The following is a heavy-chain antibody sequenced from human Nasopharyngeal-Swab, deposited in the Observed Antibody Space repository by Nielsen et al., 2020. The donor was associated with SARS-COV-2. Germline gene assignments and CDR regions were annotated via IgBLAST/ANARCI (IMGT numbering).Heavy chain of an antibody. D-gene: IGHD5-12*01. CDR2: ISGSDHTT. J-gene: IGHJ6*02. V-gene: IGHV3-23*01. Sequence: GESLKISCAASGFTFGSYAISWVRQAPGKGLEWVSVISGSDHTTYYADSVKGRFTISRDNSKNTVNLQMNSLRVEDTAIYYCAKDRDSGDDSDDYYHYYGMDVWGQGTTVTVFS. CDR3: AKDRDSGDDSDDYYHYYGMDV. CDR1: GFTFGSYA.